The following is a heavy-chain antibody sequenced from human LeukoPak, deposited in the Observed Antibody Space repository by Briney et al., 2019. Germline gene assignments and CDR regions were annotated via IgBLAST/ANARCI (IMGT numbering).Heavy chain of an antibody. D-gene: IGHD5-12*01. CDR3: AKDIGADKPDIVATFGYYYYYGMDV. V-gene: IGHV3-9*01. J-gene: IGHJ6*02. CDR2: ISWNSGSI. CDR1: GFTFDDYA. Sequence: PGGSLRLSCAASGFTFDDYAMHWVRQAPGKGLEWVSGISWNSGSIAYADSVKGRFTISRDNAKNSLYLQMNSLRAEDAALYYCAKDIGADKPDIVATFGYYYYYGMDVWGQGTTVTVSS.